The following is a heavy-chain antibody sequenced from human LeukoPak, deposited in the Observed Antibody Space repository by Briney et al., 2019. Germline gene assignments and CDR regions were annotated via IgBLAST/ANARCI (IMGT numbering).Heavy chain of an antibody. CDR3: ARGTVPYYDFWSGYYNYYYYYYMGV. CDR1: GYTFTSYD. Sequence: VASVKVSCKASGYTFTSYDINWVRQATGQGLEWMGWMNPNSGNTGYAQKFQGRVTMTRNTSISTAYMELSSLRSEDTAVYYCARGTVPYYDFWSGYYNYYYYYYMGVWGKGTTVTVSS. V-gene: IGHV1-8*01. CDR2: MNPNSGNT. D-gene: IGHD3-3*01. J-gene: IGHJ6*03.